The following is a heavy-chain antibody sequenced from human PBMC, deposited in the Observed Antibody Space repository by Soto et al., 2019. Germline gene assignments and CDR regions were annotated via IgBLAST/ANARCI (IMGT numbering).Heavy chain of an antibody. D-gene: IGHD3-22*01. Sequence: SETLSLTCSVSGYLISSGYYWGWVRQTPGKGLEWLGSIDYSGRTYYNPSLKSRVSTSVDLSKNQFSLNLRSVTAADTAVYFCARDSTSAYDSYYFDYWGQGTLVTVSS. V-gene: IGHV4-38-2*02. J-gene: IGHJ4*02. CDR2: IDYSGRT. CDR3: ARDSTSAYDSYYFDY. CDR1: GYLISSGYY.